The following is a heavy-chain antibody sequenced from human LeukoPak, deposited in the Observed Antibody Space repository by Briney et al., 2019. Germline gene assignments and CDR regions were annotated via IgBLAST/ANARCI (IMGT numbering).Heavy chain of an antibody. V-gene: IGHV4-61*02. D-gene: IGHD3-16*01. CDR2: IYTSGST. CDR3: ARWGEVYWYFDL. J-gene: IGHJ2*01. CDR1: GGSVSSGSYY. Sequence: SETLSLTCTVSGGSVSSGSYYWSWIRQPAGKGLEWIGRIYTSGSTDYNPSLKSRVTISVDTSKNQFSLKLSSVTAADTAVYYCARWGEVYWYFDLWGRGTLVTVSS.